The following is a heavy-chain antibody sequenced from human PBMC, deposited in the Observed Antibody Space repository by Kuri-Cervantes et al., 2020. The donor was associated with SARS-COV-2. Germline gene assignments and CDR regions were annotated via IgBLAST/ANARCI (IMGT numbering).Heavy chain of an antibody. J-gene: IGHJ4*02. CDR2: IYHSGST. CDR1: GYSISSGYY. V-gene: IGHV4-38-2*01. Sequence: GSLRLSCAVSGYSISSGYYWGWIRQPPGKGLEWIGSIYHSGSTYYNPSLKSRVTISVDTSKNQFSLKLSSVTAADTAVYYCARHWRYQKLWSFDSWGQGTLVTVSS. CDR3: ARHWRYQKLWSFDS. D-gene: IGHD2-2*01.